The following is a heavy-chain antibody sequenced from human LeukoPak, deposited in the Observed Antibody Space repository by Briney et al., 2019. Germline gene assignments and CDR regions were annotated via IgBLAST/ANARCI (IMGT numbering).Heavy chain of an antibody. Sequence: PSETLSLTCTVSGGSISSSSYYWGWIRQPPGKGLEWIGSIYYSGSTYYNPSLKSRVTISVDTSKNQFSLELSSVTAADTAVYYCARLRLSGYFDYWGQGTLVTVSS. V-gene: IGHV4-39*01. D-gene: IGHD6-19*01. CDR2: IYYSGST. CDR1: GGSISSSSYY. CDR3: ARLRLSGYFDY. J-gene: IGHJ4*02.